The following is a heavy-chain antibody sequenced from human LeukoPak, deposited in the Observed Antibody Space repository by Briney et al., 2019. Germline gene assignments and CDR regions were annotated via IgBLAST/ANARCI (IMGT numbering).Heavy chain of an antibody. D-gene: IGHD4-11*01. Sequence: GGSLRLSCAASGFTVRSSYMSWDRQAPGKGLEWVSVIYSGGSTYYADSVKGRFTISRDNSKNTLYLQMNSLRAEDTAVYYCARGSAVSYWGQGTLVTVSS. CDR1: GFTVRSSY. CDR2: IYSGGST. J-gene: IGHJ4*02. V-gene: IGHV3-53*01. CDR3: ARGSAVSY.